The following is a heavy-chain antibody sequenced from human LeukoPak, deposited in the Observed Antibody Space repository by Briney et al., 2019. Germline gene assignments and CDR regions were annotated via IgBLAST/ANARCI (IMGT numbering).Heavy chain of an antibody. V-gene: IGHV1-69*13. J-gene: IGHJ4*02. Sequence: SVKVSCKASGGTFSSYAISWVRQAPGQGLEWMGGIIPIFGTANYAQKFQGRVTITADESTSTAYMELSSLRSEDTAVYYCARAEGNYYDSSGPGRYWAQGTLVTVSS. CDR1: GGTFSSYA. CDR3: ARAEGNYYDSSGPGRY. D-gene: IGHD3-22*01. CDR2: IIPIFGTA.